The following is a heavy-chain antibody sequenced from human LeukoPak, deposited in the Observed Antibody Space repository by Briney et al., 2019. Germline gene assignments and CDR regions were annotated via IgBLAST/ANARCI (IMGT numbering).Heavy chain of an antibody. CDR3: ARVYVDTAMAQHFDY. CDR2: IIPIFGTA. J-gene: IGHJ4*02. D-gene: IGHD5-18*01. Sequence: SVKVSCKASGGTFSSYAISWVRQAPGQGLEWMGGIIPIFGTANYAQKFQGRVTITADKSTSTAYMELSSLRSEDTAVYYCARVYVDTAMAQHFDYWGQGTLVTVSS. V-gene: IGHV1-69*06. CDR1: GGTFSSYA.